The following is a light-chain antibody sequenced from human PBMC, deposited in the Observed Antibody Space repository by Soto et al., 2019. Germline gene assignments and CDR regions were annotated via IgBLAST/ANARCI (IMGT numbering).Light chain of an antibody. J-gene: IGKJ5*01. CDR3: QHRMNWPLP. V-gene: IGKV3-11*01. CDR2: DAS. CDR1: QSVSSY. Sequence: IVLTQYTATLSLSPGERATLSCRASQSVSSYLLWYQQKPGQTPRLLIYDASNRATGIPARFSGSGSETDFTLTISSLEPEDFAVYYCQHRMNWPLPFGQGTRLEIK.